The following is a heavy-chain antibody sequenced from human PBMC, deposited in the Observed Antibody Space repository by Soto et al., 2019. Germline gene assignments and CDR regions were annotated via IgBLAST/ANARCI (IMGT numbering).Heavy chain of an antibody. Sequence: ASVEVSCKASGYTFTNYGINWVRQAPGQGLEWMGWISAYNGNTNYAQNRQGRVTMTTDTSTNTAYMELRSLRSDDTALYYCARGRGVVRGVILDYWGLGTLVTVS. V-gene: IGHV1-18*01. D-gene: IGHD3-10*01. CDR1: GYTFTNYG. J-gene: IGHJ4*02. CDR2: ISAYNGNT. CDR3: ARGRGVVRGVILDY.